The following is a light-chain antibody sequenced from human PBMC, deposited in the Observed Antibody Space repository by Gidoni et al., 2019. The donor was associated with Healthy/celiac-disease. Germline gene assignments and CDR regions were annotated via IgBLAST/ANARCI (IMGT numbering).Light chain of an antibody. CDR2: GAS. CDR3: QQYNNCPPWT. J-gene: IGKJ1*01. Sequence: ELAMTQSPATLSVSPGERDTLSCRASQSVSSNLAWYQQKPGQAPRLLIYGASTRATGIPARFSGSGSGTEFTLTISSLQSEDFAVYYCQQYNNCPPWTFGQGTKVEIK. V-gene: IGKV3-15*01. CDR1: QSVSSN.